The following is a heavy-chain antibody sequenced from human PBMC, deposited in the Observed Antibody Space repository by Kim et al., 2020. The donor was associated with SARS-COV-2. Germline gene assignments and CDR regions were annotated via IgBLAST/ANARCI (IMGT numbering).Heavy chain of an antibody. J-gene: IGHJ4*02. Sequence: GGSLRLSCAASGFTFSSHWMSWVRQAPGKGLEWVANIKQDGSEKYYVDSVKGRFTISRDNAKNSLYLQMNSLRAEDTAVYYCASPARYNWNYEYWGQGTL. CDR3: ASPARYNWNYEY. CDR1: GFTFSSHW. CDR2: IKQDGSEK. D-gene: IGHD1-7*01. V-gene: IGHV3-7*03.